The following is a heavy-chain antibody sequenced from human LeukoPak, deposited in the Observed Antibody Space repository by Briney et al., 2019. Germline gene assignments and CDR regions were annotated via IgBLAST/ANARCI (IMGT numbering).Heavy chain of an antibody. CDR3: ARDPGYYYDSRETHFDY. D-gene: IGHD3-22*01. CDR2: IYYTGRT. Sequence: SETLSLTCTVSGGSISKSNYYWGWIRQPPGKGLEWIGSIYYTGRTNYNPSLKSRVTISVNTSKNQFSLKLSSVTAADTAVYYCARDPGYYYDSRETHFDYWGQGTLVTVSS. CDR1: GGSISKSNYY. V-gene: IGHV4-39*07. J-gene: IGHJ4*02.